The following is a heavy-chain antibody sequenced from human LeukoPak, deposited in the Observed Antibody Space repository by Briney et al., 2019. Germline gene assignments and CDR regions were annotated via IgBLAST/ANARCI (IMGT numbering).Heavy chain of an antibody. CDR2: IIPIFGTA. D-gene: IGHD6-13*01. V-gene: IGHV1-69*05. J-gene: IGHJ6*03. CDR3: AIGRTAAAGLHFREDYYMDV. CDR1: GGTFSSYA. Sequence: ASVKVSCKASGGTFSSYAISWVRQAPGQGLEWMGGIIPIFGTANYAQKFQGRVTITTGESTSTAYMELSSLRSEDTAVYYCAIGRTAAAGLHFREDYYMDVWGKGTTVTVSS.